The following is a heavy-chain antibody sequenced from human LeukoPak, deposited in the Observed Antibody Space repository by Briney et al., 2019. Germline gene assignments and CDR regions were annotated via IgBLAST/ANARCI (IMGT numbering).Heavy chain of an antibody. J-gene: IGHJ4*02. D-gene: IGHD1-1*01. CDR3: AKLNGGTGGTIDY. CDR2: ISSSGSTI. CDR1: GFTFSSYE. Sequence: GGSLRLSCAASGFTFSSYEMNWVRQAPGKGLEWVSYISSSGSTIYYADSVKGRFTISRDNSKNTLYLQMNSLRAEDTAVYYCAKLNGGTGGTIDYWGQGTLVTVSS. V-gene: IGHV3-48*03.